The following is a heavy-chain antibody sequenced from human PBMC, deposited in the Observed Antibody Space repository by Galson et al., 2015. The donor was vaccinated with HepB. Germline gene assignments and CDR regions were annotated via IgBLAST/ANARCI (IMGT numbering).Heavy chain of an antibody. CDR3: ARVGFGWDTAMVIFDP. J-gene: IGHJ5*02. CDR2: INAGNGNT. CDR1: GYTFTIYA. Sequence: SVKVSCKASGYTFTIYAMHWVRQATGQRLEWMGWINAGNGNTKYSQKFQGRVTITRDTSASTAYMELSSLRSEDTAVYYCARVGFGWDTAMVIFDPWGQGTLVTVSS. V-gene: IGHV1-3*01. D-gene: IGHD5-18*01.